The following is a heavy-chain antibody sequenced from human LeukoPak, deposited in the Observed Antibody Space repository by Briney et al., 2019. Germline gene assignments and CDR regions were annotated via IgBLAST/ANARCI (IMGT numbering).Heavy chain of an antibody. Sequence: PSQTLSLTCTVSGGSISSGGYYWSWIRQHPGKGLEWIGYIYYSGSTYYNPSLKSRVTISVDTSKNQFSLKLSSVTAADTAAYYCARVVRYCSSTSCGYFDYWGQGTPVTVSS. V-gene: IGHV4-31*03. J-gene: IGHJ4*02. D-gene: IGHD2-2*01. CDR3: ARVVRYCSSTSCGYFDY. CDR1: GGSISSGGYY. CDR2: IYYSGST.